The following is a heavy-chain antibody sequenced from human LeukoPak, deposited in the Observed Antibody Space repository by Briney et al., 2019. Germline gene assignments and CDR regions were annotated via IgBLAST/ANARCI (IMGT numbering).Heavy chain of an antibody. Sequence: GGSLRLSCAASGFTFRTYEMNWVRQAPGKGLEWISYISSRDDTIFYADSVKGRFSISRDNPKNSLYLQMNSLRAEDTAVYYCAKSSADSSRGLPKYYYYMDVWGKGTTVTISS. CDR3: AKSSADSSRGLPKYYYYMDV. CDR1: GFTFRTYE. D-gene: IGHD6-13*01. CDR2: ISSRDDTI. J-gene: IGHJ6*03. V-gene: IGHV3-48*03.